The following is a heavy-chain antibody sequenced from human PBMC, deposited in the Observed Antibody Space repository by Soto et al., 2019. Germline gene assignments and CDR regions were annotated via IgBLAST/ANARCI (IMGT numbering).Heavy chain of an antibody. CDR2: ISYDGGNE. V-gene: IGHV3-30*18. Sequence: QVQLVESGGGVVQPGRSLRLSCAASGFTFSHYALHWVRQAPGKGLEWVAGISYDGGNEYYAVSEKGRFTISRDSPKNTLYLQMNSLRPEDTAVYYCVKGGTTSAFSTFDIWGRGTVVTVSS. CDR1: GFTFSHYA. J-gene: IGHJ3*02. CDR3: VKGGTTSAFSTFDI. D-gene: IGHD1-1*01.